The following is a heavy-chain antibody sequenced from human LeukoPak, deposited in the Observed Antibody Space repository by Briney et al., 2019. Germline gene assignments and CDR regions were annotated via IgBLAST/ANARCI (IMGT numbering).Heavy chain of an antibody. D-gene: IGHD3-9*01. Sequence: QPGGSLRLSCAASGFTFSNYAMSWVRQAPGKGLEWVSAVSGRDDSTYYADSVKGRFTISRDNSKNTLYLQMNSLRAEDTAVYYCAKWGDYDILAGYYDSDYWGQGTLVTVSS. V-gene: IGHV3-23*01. CDR1: GFTFSNYA. CDR3: AKWGDYDILAGYYDSDY. CDR2: VSGRDDST. J-gene: IGHJ4*02.